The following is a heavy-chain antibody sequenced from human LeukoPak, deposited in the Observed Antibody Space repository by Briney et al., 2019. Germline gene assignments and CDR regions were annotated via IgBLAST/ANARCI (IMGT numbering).Heavy chain of an antibody. CDR3: ARSEQWPNGGFDY. Sequence: GASVKVSCKASGGTFSSYAISWVRQAPGQGLEWMGGIIPIFGTANYAQKFQGRVTITRDTSASTAYMELSSLRSEDTAVYYCARSEQWPNGGFDYWGQGTLVTVSS. CDR1: GGTFSSYA. CDR2: IIPIFGTA. V-gene: IGHV1-69*05. J-gene: IGHJ4*02. D-gene: IGHD6-19*01.